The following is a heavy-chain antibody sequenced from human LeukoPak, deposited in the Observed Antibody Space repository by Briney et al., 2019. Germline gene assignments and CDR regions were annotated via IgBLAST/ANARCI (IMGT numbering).Heavy chain of an antibody. J-gene: IGHJ3*02. CDR1: AFTFSRYS. CDR3: ARDGPGRYSSSWHGGAFDI. Sequence: GGSLRLSCSASAFTFSRYSMHWVRQAPGKGLEYVSAITRNGGSTYYADSVKGRLTFSRDNSKNTLYLQMNSLRVDDTAVYYCARDGPGRYSSSWHGGAFDIWGQGTMVTVSS. CDR2: ITRNGGST. D-gene: IGHD6-13*01. V-gene: IGHV3-64*04.